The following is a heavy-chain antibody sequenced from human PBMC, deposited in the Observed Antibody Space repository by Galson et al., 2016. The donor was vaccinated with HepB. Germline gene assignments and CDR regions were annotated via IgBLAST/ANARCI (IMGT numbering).Heavy chain of an antibody. CDR1: GFTFSNYY. D-gene: IGHD4-17*01. V-gene: IGHV3-74*03. CDR3: ARGLSTVTTYSNN. J-gene: IGHJ4*01. Sequence: SLRLSCAASGFTFSNYYMNWVRQIPGKGLLWVSRINGDGSITKYADSVRGRFTISRDNAKNTVYLQMNSLRAEDAAVYYCARGLSTVTTYSNNWGQGTLVTVSS. CDR2: INGDGSIT.